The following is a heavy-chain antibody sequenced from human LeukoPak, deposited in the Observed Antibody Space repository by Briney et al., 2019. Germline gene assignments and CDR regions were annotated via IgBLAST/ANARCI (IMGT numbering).Heavy chain of an antibody. CDR2: ISSSGSTI. J-gene: IGHJ4*02. V-gene: IGHV3-48*03. D-gene: IGHD6-13*01. CDR3: AREAFRSSWKKFDY. CDR1: GFTFSSYE. Sequence: RGSLRLSCAAPGFTFSSYEMNWVRQAPGKGLEWVSYISSSGSTIYYADSVKGRFTISRDNAKNSLYLQMNSLRAEDTAVYYCAREAFRSSWKKFDYWGQGTLVTVSS.